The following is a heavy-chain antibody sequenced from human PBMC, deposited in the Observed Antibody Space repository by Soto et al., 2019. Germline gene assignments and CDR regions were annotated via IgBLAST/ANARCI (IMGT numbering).Heavy chain of an antibody. Sequence: PSETLSLTCAVSGGSISSGGYSWSWIRQPPGKGLEWIGYIYHSGSTYYNPSLKSRVTISVDRSKNQFSLKLSSVTAADTAVYYCARSNWSDYFDYWGQGTLVTVSS. CDR1: GGSISSGGYS. J-gene: IGHJ4*02. D-gene: IGHD7-27*01. CDR2: IYHSGST. V-gene: IGHV4-30-2*01. CDR3: ARSNWSDYFDY.